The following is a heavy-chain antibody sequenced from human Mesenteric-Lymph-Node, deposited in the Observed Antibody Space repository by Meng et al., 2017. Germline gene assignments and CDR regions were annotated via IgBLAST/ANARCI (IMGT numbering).Heavy chain of an antibody. V-gene: IGHV4-31*03. CDR3: ARGTSGARPSSDV. J-gene: IGHJ4*02. CDR1: GGSISSGGYY. D-gene: IGHD1-1*01. Sequence: SETLSLTCTVSGGSISSGGYYWSWIRQHPGKGLEWIGYIYYSGSTYYNPSLKSRVTISVDTSKNQFSLKLSSVTAADTAVYYCARGTSGARPSSDVWGQGTLVTVSS. CDR2: IYYSGST.